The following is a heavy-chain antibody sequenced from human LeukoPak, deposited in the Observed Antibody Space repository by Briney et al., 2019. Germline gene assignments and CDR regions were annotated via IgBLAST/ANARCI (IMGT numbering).Heavy chain of an antibody. V-gene: IGHV4-61*01. D-gene: IGHD3-16*01. Sequence: MASETLSLTCTVSGGSVSSNSNYWSWIRQPPGKGLEWIGYNTYFGSASYNPSLKSRVTISVDTSKNQFSLKLSSVTAADTALYYCAGRYYDYIAGMYYFDSWGQGTLVTVSS. CDR3: AGRYYDYIAGMYYFDS. CDR1: GGSVSSNSNY. CDR2: NTYFGSA. J-gene: IGHJ4*02.